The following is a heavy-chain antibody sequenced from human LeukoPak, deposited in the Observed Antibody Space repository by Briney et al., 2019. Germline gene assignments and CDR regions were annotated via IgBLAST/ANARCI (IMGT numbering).Heavy chain of an antibody. CDR2: ISDGGEGT. Sequence: GGSLRLSCAASGFDLWRYAMSWVRQAPGKGLEWVADISDGGEGTHYADAVQGRFRVSRDNSKKTLFLQLGSLRVQDTAIYHCVRVNYGGNSGYHFDYWGQGTLVIVSS. D-gene: IGHD4-23*01. J-gene: IGHJ4*02. CDR1: GFDLWRYA. V-gene: IGHV3-23*01. CDR3: VRVNYGGNSGYHFDY.